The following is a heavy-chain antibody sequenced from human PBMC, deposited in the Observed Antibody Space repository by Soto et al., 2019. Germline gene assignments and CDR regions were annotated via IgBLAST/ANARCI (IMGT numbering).Heavy chain of an antibody. CDR3: ARGVRLEDIVVVPAALGSFGKGYYYYYMDV. CDR2: ISSSSSYI. J-gene: IGHJ6*03. CDR1: GFTFSSYS. V-gene: IGHV3-21*01. Sequence: GGSLRLSCAASGFTFSSYSMNWVRQAPGKGLEWVSSISSSSSYIYYADSVKGRFTISRDNAKNSLYLQMNSLRAEDTAVYYCARGVRLEDIVVVPAALGSFGKGYYYYYMDVWGKGTTVTVSS. D-gene: IGHD2-2*01.